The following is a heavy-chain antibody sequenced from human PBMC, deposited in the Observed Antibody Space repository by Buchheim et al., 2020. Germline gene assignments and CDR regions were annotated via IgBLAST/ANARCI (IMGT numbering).Heavy chain of an antibody. V-gene: IGHV5-51*01. CDR2: IYPADSDT. CDR3: ARQSSRLFFFDY. J-gene: IGHJ4*02. D-gene: IGHD6-13*01. CDR1: GYSFSTYW. Sequence: EVQLVQSGAEVKKPGESLKISCKGSGYSFSTYWIGWVRQMPGKGLEGMGIIYPADSDTRYSPSFQGQVIIPAGKPINTAYTQWSSLKTSDTAIYYCARQSSRLFFFDYWGQGTL.